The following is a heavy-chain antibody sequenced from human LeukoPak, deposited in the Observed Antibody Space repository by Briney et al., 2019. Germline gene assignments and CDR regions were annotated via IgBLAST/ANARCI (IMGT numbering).Heavy chain of an antibody. D-gene: IGHD3-16*01. J-gene: IGHJ6*03. CDR2: IIPIFGTA. Sequence: GASVKVSCKASGNTFSSYAISWVRQAPGQGLEWMGGIIPIFGTADYAQKFQGRVTITADKSTSTAYMELSSLRSEDTAVYYCARGPLGDYYYYYMDVWGKGTTVTVSS. CDR3: ARGPLGDYYYYYMDV. V-gene: IGHV1-69*06. CDR1: GNTFSSYA.